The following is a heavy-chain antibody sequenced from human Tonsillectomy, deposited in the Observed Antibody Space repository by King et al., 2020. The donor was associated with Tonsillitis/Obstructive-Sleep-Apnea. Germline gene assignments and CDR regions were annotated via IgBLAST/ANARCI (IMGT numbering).Heavy chain of an antibody. J-gene: IGHJ4*02. V-gene: IGHV4-31*11. CDR2: IHHSGST. CDR3: ARTGGDYGDYGSSLFDF. CDR1: GGSIRSGGHF. D-gene: IGHD4-17*01. Sequence: LQLQESGPGLVKPSQTLSLTCAVSGGSIRSGGHFWSWIRQHPGKGLEWIGAIHHSGSTYYNPSLKSRVTISVDTSKKQFSLKLSSVTAADTAVYYCARTGGDYGDYGSSLFDFWGQGTLVTVSS.